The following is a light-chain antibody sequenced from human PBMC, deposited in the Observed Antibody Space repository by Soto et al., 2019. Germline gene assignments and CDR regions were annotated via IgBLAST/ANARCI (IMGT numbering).Light chain of an antibody. CDR3: QQYKDWPTT. CDR1: QSISLS. Sequence: DIRMTQSPSTLSAFVGDRVAITCRASQSISLSLAWYQQKPGKAPDLLISDASNLERGVPSRFSGSGAGTDFTLTITSLQSEDFGVYFCQQYKDWPTTFGQGTKVDIK. V-gene: IGKV1-5*01. J-gene: IGKJ1*01. CDR2: DAS.